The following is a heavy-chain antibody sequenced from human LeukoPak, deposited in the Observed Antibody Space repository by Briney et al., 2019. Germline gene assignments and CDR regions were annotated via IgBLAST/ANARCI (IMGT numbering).Heavy chain of an antibody. CDR2: INKDGSEK. V-gene: IGHV3-7*01. D-gene: IGHD1-14*01. CDR1: GFTFSNHW. CDR3: ARQDHGPDY. J-gene: IGHJ4*02. Sequence: PGGSLRLSCSASGFTFSNHWMNWVRQAPGKELEWVANINKDGSEKNYVDSVKGRFTISRDNAKNSLYLQMNYLRPEDTAVYYCARQDHGPDYWGQGTLVTVSS.